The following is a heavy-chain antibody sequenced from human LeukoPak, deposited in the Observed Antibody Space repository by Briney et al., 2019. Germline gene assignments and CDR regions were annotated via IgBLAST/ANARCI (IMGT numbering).Heavy chain of an antibody. CDR1: GGSFSGYY. J-gene: IGHJ4*02. CDR2: INHSGST. D-gene: IGHD2-2*02. Sequence: PSETLSLTCAVYGGSFSGYYWSWIRQPPGKGLEWIGEINHSGSTNYNPSLKSRVTISVDTSKDQFSLQLSSVTAADTAVYYCARVGYCSSTSCYKNTNFDYWGQGTLVTVSS. CDR3: ARVGYCSSTSCYKNTNFDY. V-gene: IGHV4-34*01.